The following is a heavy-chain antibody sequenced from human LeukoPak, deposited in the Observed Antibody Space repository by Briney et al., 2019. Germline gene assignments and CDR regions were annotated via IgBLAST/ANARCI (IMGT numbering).Heavy chain of an antibody. D-gene: IGHD3-10*01. CDR2: ISYDGSNK. CDR3: ARDDRTYYEDSGPLDH. CDR1: GFTFSSYA. J-gene: IGHJ4*02. Sequence: PGRSLRLSCAASGFTFSSYAMHWVRQAPGKGLEWVAVISYDGSNKYYADSVKGRFTITRDNAEKSLYLQMNSLRVEDTAVYYCARDDRTYYEDSGPLDHWGQGTLVTVSS. V-gene: IGHV3-30-3*01.